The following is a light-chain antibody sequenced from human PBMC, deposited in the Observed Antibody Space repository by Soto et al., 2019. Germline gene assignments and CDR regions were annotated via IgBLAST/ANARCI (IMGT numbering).Light chain of an antibody. CDR2: HVA. Sequence: QSALTQPASVSGSPGQSITISCTGTSSDVGGYNLVSWYQQYPGEAPKLIIYHVAQRPSGVPDRFSASKSGTTASLTISGLQAEDEAEYFCCSYAAGQTLVFGGGTQLTVL. V-gene: IGLV2-11*01. J-gene: IGLJ2*01. CDR3: CSYAAGQTLV. CDR1: SSDVGGYNL.